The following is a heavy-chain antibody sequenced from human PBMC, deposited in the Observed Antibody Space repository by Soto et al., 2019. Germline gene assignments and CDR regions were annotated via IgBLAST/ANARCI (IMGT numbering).Heavy chain of an antibody. CDR1: GFTFSSSW. V-gene: IGHV3-7*01. CDR3: ARPSGWRDCFDI. J-gene: IGHJ3*02. CDR2: IKQDGTEK. D-gene: IGHD6-19*01. Sequence: GGSLRLSCVASGFTFSSSWMGWVRQAPGKGLEWVANIKQDGTEKYYVDSVKGRFTISRDNAKNSLYLQMNSLRAEDTAVYYCARPSGWRDCFDIWAKGTMVTVSS.